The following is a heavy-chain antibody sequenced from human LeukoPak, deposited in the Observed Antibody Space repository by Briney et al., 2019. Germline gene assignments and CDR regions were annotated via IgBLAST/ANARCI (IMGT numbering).Heavy chain of an antibody. Sequence: SETLSLTCTVSDYSISSGDYYWGWIRQPPGKGLEWIGSIFHSGNTYYNPSLKSRVTISVDTSKNQFSLKLSSVTAADTAVYYCARRPPGTRDGRGIFDYWGQGTLVTVSS. D-gene: IGHD5-24*01. CDR1: DYSISSGDYY. CDR3: ARRPPGTRDGRGIFDY. CDR2: IFHSGNT. V-gene: IGHV4-38-2*02. J-gene: IGHJ4*02.